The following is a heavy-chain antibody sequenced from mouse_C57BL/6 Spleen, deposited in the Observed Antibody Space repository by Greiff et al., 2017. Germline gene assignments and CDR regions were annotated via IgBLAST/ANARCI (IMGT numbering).Heavy chain of an antibody. CDR3: ARGGVYDRAIDY. CDR2: IHPNSGST. J-gene: IGHJ4*01. V-gene: IGHV1-64*01. Sequence: QVQLQQPGAELVKPGASVKLSCKASGYTFTSYWMHWVKQRPGQGLEWIGMIHPNSGSTNYNEKFKSKATLTVDKSSSTAYMQLSSLTSEGSAVYYCARGGVYDRAIDYWGQGTSVTVSS. CDR1: GYTFTSYW. D-gene: IGHD2-3*01.